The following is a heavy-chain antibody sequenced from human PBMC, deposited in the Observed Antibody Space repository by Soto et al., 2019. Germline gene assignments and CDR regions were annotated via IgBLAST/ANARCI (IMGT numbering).Heavy chain of an antibody. J-gene: IGHJ6*03. V-gene: IGHV4-34*01. Sequence: QVQLQQWGAGLLKPSETLSLTCAVYGGSFSGYYWSWIRQPPGKGLEWIGEINHSGSTNYNPSLKSRVTISVDTSKNQFSLKLSSVTAAYTAVYYCARAPGFCSSTSCFYYYYYMDVWGKGTTVTVSS. D-gene: IGHD2-2*01. CDR2: INHSGST. CDR3: ARAPGFCSSTSCFYYYYYMDV. CDR1: GGSFSGYY.